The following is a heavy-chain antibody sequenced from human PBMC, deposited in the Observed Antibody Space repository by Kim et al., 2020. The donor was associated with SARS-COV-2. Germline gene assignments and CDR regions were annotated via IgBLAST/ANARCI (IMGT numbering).Heavy chain of an antibody. CDR2: ISVYKCNR. D-gene: IGHD6-13*01. CDR1: GYTFTSYG. J-gene: IGHJ5*02. CDR3: ARDQQQLVQGWFDP. Sequence: ASVKVSCKASGYTFTSYGISWVRQAPVQGREGRGWISVYKCNRNYSQKPKRRVTMTTDTSTSTAYMELRSLRSDDTAVYYCARDQQQLVQGWFDPWGQGTLVTVSS. V-gene: IGHV1-18*01.